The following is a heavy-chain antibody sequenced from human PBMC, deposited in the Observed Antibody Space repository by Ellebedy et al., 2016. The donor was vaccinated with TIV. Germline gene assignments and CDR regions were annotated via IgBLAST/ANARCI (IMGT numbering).Heavy chain of an antibody. CDR1: GFTFNAIA. D-gene: IGHD6-25*01. Sequence: GGSLRLSCAASGFTFNAIAMNWVRQAPGKGLEWVSGISASGGGTYYADSVKGRFAISRDNSKNTLFLQLDSLRAEDSAVYYCARDRSRPAAARTMDVWGQGTTVIVSS. CDR3: ARDRSRPAAARTMDV. J-gene: IGHJ6*02. CDR2: ISASGGGT. V-gene: IGHV3-23*01.